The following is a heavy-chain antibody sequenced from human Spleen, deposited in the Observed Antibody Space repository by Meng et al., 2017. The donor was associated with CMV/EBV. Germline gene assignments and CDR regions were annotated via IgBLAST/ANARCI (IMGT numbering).Heavy chain of an antibody. J-gene: IGHJ4*02. CDR1: GYTFTSYG. CDR2: ILPYNGNT. CDR3: ARDMTGYESAFDH. Sequence: ASVKVSCKASGYTFTSYGLSWVRQAPGQGLEWMGYILPYNGNTHYAQKVQGRVTLTRDTSTNTAYMELTSLRSDDTAVYCCARDMTGYESAFDHWGQGTVVTVLL. V-gene: IGHV1-18*01. D-gene: IGHD2-15*01.